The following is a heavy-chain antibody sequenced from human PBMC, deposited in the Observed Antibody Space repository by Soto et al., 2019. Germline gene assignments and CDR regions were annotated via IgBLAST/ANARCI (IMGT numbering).Heavy chain of an antibody. V-gene: IGHV1-2*02. Sequence: ASVKVSCKASGYTFTGYYMHWVRQAPGQGLEWMGWINPNSGGTNYAQKFQGRVTMTRDESTSTAYMELSSLRSEDTAVYYCAGFLSGYDLSGSLDYWGQGTLVTVSS. CDR3: AGFLSGYDLSGSLDY. CDR2: INPNSGGT. J-gene: IGHJ4*02. CDR1: GYTFTGYY. D-gene: IGHD5-12*01.